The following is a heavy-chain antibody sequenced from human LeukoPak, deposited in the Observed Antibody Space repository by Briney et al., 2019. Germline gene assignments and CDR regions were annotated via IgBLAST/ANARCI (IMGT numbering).Heavy chain of an antibody. J-gene: IGHJ4*02. CDR2: INPKSGGT. D-gene: IGHD3-3*01. Sequence: ASVKVSCKTSGYTFTGYYMHWVRQAPGQGLEWMGRINPKSGGTKYADKFQGRVTMTRDTSINTAYMDLSRLRSDDTAVYYCARSPLRPLRFLEWLTNWGQGTLVTVSS. CDR3: ARSPLRPLRFLEWLTN. CDR1: GYTFTGYY. V-gene: IGHV1-2*06.